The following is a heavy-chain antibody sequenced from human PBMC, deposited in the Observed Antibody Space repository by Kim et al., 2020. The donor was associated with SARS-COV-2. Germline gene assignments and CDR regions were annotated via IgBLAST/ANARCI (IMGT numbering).Heavy chain of an antibody. CDR2: IGASGSST. Sequence: GGSLRLSCEASGFSFSTYAMRWVRQAPGKGLQYVSHIGASGSSTYYADSVKGRFTISRDNSENKLYLQMNSLRAEDTAVYYCAKVSRGGLEYDFLTTLGGYNGNAPMDSWGQGTLVTVSS. V-gene: IGHV3-23*01. D-gene: IGHD3-9*01. CDR3: AKVSRGGLEYDFLTTLGGYNGNAPMDS. CDR1: GFSFSTYA. J-gene: IGHJ4*02.